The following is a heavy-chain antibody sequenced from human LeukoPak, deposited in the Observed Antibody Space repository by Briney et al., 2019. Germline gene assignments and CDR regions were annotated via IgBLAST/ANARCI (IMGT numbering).Heavy chain of an antibody. CDR1: GGTFSSYA. CDR2: IIPILGIA. CDR3: ARSRESQYYDYIWGSYRYTAPDY. V-gene: IGHV1-69*04. J-gene: IGHJ4*02. D-gene: IGHD3-16*02. Sequence: ASVKVSCKASGGTFSSYAISWVRQAPGQGLEWMGRIIPILGIANYAQKFQGRVTITADKSTSTAYMELSSPRSEDTAVYYCARSRESQYYDYIWGSYRYTAPDYWGQGTLVTVSS.